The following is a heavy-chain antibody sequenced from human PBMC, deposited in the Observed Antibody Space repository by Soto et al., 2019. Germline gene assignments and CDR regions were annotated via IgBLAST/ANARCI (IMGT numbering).Heavy chain of an antibody. Sequence: PGGSLRLSCAASGFTFSSYAMSWVRQAPGKGLEWVSTISGNGGSTHYADSVKGRFTISRDNSMNTLYLQMNSLRAEDTAIYYCAKGKANTVFGVNTPFDYWGQGTLVTVSS. CDR2: ISGNGGST. CDR1: GFTFSSYA. J-gene: IGHJ4*02. V-gene: IGHV3-23*01. CDR3: AKGKANTVFGVNTPFDY. D-gene: IGHD3-3*01.